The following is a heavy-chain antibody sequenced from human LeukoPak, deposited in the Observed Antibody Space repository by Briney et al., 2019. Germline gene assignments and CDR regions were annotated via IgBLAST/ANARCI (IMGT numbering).Heavy chain of an antibody. CDR2: INPNSGGT. D-gene: IGHD3-22*01. Sequence: GASVKVSCKASGYTFTGYYMHWVRQAPGQGLEWMGWINPNSGGTNYAQKFQGRVTMTRDTSISTAYMELSRLRSDDTAVYYCARAYTRITMIVVVSPSYYFDYWGQGTLVTVSS. CDR1: GYTFTGYY. V-gene: IGHV1-2*02. CDR3: ARAYTRITMIVVVSPSYYFDY. J-gene: IGHJ4*02.